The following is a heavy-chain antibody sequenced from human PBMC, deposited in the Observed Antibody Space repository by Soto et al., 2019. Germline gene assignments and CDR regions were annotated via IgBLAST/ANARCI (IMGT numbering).Heavy chain of an antibody. Sequence: QVQLQESGPGLVKPSHTLSLTCTVSGGSISSGKYYWSWIRQPPGKGLEWIGYMYYSGSTYYNPSLKSRITMSLDTSKNQFSLQLSSVTAADTAVYYCARGGGSGGLSWGQGTPVTVSS. CDR1: GGSISSGKYY. V-gene: IGHV4-30-4*01. CDR2: MYYSGST. D-gene: IGHD3-16*01. CDR3: ARGGGSGGLS. J-gene: IGHJ5*02.